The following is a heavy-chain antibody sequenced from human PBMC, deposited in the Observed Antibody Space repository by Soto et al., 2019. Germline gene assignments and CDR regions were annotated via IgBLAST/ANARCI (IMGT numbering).Heavy chain of an antibody. D-gene: IGHD2-21*01. CDR1: GGSVSSGSYY. Sequence: SETLSLTCTVSGGSVSSGSYYWSWIRQPPGKGLEWIGYIYYSGSTNYNPSLKSRVTIPVDTSKNQLSLKLSSVTAVDPAVYYCARVYAQHVGAFDIWGQGTMVTVSS. J-gene: IGHJ3*02. CDR3: ARVYAQHVGAFDI. CDR2: IYYSGST. V-gene: IGHV4-61*01.